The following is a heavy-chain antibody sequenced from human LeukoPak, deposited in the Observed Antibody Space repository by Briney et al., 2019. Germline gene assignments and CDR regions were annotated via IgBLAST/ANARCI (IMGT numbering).Heavy chain of an antibody. CDR1: GYSISSGYY. CDR3: ARDLRDDEVAATLASYYYYYMDV. J-gene: IGHJ6*03. V-gene: IGHV4-38-2*02. D-gene: IGHD2-15*01. Sequence: ETLXLXCTVSGYSISSGYYWGWIRPPPGKGLEWIGSIYHSGSTYYNPSLKSRVTISVDTSKNQFSLKLSSVTAADTAVYYCARDLRDDEVAATLASYYYYYMDVWGKGTTVTVSS. CDR2: IYHSGST.